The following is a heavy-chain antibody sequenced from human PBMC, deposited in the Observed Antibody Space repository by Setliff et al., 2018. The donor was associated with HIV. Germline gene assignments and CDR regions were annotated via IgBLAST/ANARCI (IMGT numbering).Heavy chain of an antibody. CDR2: FDPELGET. D-gene: IGHD3-3*01. Sequence: ASVKVSCKVSGYTLTKLSMHWVRQAPEKGLEWMGGFDPELGETFFAQNFRGRLTMTQDTSTDTAYMELTSLRSDDTAMYYCARADETTIFGVVYSVGYWFDPWGQGTLVTVSS. CDR3: ARADETTIFGVVYSVGYWFDP. CDR1: GYTLTKLS. J-gene: IGHJ5*02. V-gene: IGHV1-24*01.